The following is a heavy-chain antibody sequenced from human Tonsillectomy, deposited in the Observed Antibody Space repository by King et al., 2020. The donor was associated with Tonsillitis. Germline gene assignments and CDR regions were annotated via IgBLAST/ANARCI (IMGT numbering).Heavy chain of an antibody. Sequence: QLVQSGAEVKKPGASVKVSCKASGYTFTGYYMHWVRQAPGQGLEWMGWINPNRGGTNSAQRFQGRVTMTMDTSINTAYLELSRLTSDDTAVYYCARDRTGSYSWYFDLWGRGALVTVSS. D-gene: IGHD1-26*01. CDR3: ARDRTGSYSWYFDL. CDR1: GYTFTGYY. J-gene: IGHJ2*01. V-gene: IGHV1-2*02. CDR2: INPNRGGT.